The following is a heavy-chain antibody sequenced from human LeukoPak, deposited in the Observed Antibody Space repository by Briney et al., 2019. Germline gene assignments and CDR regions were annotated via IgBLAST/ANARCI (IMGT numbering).Heavy chain of an antibody. CDR1: GFIVSESY. CDR2: IYKDDSP. D-gene: IGHD3-22*01. V-gene: IGHV3-53*01. J-gene: IGHJ4*02. Sequence: GTSLRRSCAASGFIVSESYMAWVRQAPGKGLEWVSVIYKDDSPHYADSAKGRFTISRDSSKNALYLQMNSLRAEDTAVYYCATRYFYIGSRYYYGYFFDYWGQGTLVTVSS. CDR3: ATRYFYIGSRYYYGYFFDY.